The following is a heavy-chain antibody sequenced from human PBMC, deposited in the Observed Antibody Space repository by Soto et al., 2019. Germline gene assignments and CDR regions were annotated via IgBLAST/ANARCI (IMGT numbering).Heavy chain of an antibody. CDR1: GGSFSDYQ. D-gene: IGHD2-21*02. CDR2: INHSGSI. CDR3: GREDDGGDSLDV. V-gene: IGHV4-34*01. J-gene: IGHJ6*02. Sequence: SETLSLTCAVYGGSFSDYQWSWIRQPPGKGLEWIGEINHSGSILYNPSLKSRLTISVDTSKNQFSLHLTSVTAADTAVYFCGREDDGGDSLDVLGHGTPVTVSS.